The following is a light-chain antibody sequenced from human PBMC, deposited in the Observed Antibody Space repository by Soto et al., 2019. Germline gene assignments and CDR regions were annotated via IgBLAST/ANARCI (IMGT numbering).Light chain of an antibody. CDR1: QSVSRY. V-gene: IGKV3D-15*01. CDR3: QQYNNWPVT. J-gene: IGKJ5*01. Sequence: EIVLTQSPGSLSLSPRERATLSCRASQSVSRYLTWYQQKPGQGPRVLIYGASSRATGIPDRFSGSGSGTEFTLTISSLQSEDFAVYYCQQYNNWPVTFGQGTRLEIK. CDR2: GAS.